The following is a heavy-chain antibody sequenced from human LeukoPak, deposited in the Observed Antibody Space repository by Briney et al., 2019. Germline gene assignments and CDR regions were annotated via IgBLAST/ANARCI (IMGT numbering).Heavy chain of an antibody. V-gene: IGHV3-33*06. CDR1: GFTFSSYG. J-gene: IGHJ4*02. Sequence: GGSLRLSCAASGFTFSSYGMHWVRQAPGKGLEWVAVIWYDGNNKYYADSVKGRFTISRDNSKNTLYLQMNSLRAEDTAVYYCAKDWGYTTMVSYYFDYWGRGTLVTVSS. D-gene: IGHD5-18*01. CDR3: AKDWGYTTMVSYYFDY. CDR2: IWYDGNNK.